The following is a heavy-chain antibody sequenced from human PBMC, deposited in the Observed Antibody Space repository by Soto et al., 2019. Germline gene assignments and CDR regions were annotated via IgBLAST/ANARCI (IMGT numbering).Heavy chain of an antibody. CDR1: GYTFTGYY. V-gene: IGHV1-2*04. Sequence: QVQLVQSGAEVKKPGASVKVSCKASGYTFTGYYMHWVRQAPGQGLEWMGWINPNSGGTNYAQKFQGWVTMTRDTSISTAYMELSRLRSDDTAVYYCARDRGNWNYRSAFDIWGQGTMVTLSS. CDR2: INPNSGGT. CDR3: ARDRGNWNYRSAFDI. J-gene: IGHJ3*02. D-gene: IGHD1-7*01.